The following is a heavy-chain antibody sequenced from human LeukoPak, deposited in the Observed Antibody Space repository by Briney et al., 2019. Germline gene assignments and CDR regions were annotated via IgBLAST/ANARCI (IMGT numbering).Heavy chain of an antibody. CDR1: GYTFSNYY. J-gene: IGHJ4*02. CDR3: ARRGSYYSFDY. CDR2: INPSGGST. V-gene: IGHV1-46*01. Sequence: ASVKVSCKASGYTFSNYYMHWVRQAPGQGLEWMGIINPSGGSTTYAHKFQGRVTMTRDTSTSTVYMDLSSLRSEDTAMYYCARRGSYYSFDYWGQGTLVTVSS. D-gene: IGHD1-26*01.